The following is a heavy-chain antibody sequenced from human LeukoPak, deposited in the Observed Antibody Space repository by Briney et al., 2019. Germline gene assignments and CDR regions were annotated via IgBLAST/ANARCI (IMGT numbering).Heavy chain of an antibody. Sequence: PSETLSLTCTVSGGSISSYYWSWIRQPPGKGLEWIGYIYYSGSTNYNPSLKSRVTISVDTSKNQFSLKLSSVTAADTAVYYCARGSVVRGVIAPFDYWGQGTLVTVSS. CDR3: ARGSVVRGVIAPFDY. J-gene: IGHJ4*02. CDR1: GGSISSYY. V-gene: IGHV4-59*08. CDR2: IYYSGST. D-gene: IGHD3-10*01.